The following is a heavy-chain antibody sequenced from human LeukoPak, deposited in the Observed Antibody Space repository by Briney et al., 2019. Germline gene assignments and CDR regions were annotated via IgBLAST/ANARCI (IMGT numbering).Heavy chain of an antibody. CDR3: ARRRAVPGHYYFDY. V-gene: IGHV4-59*08. D-gene: IGHD3-10*01. CDR2: VYYSGST. J-gene: IGHJ4*02. Sequence: SETLSLTCTLSGGSISDYYWSWIRQPPGKGLEWIGYVYYSGSTKYNPSLNSRVTISSDTSKEQLSLKVTSVTAADTAVYYCARRRAVPGHYYFDYWGQGILVTVSS. CDR1: GGSISDYY.